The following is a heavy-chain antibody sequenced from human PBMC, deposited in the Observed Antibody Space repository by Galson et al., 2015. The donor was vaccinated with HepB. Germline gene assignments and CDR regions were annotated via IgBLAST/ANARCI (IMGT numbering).Heavy chain of an antibody. J-gene: IGHJ5*02. V-gene: IGHV3-23*01. CDR1: GFTFRNYA. CDR3: AKGLGYGDYRGLDP. Sequence: SLRLSCAASGFTFRNYAMNWVRQAPGEGLEWVSAISGGAGTTYTTDSVKGRFTISRDNSKNTLYLQMNSLRVEDTAVYYCAKGLGYGDYRGLDPWGQGTLVTVSS. CDR2: ISGGAGTT. D-gene: IGHD4-17*01.